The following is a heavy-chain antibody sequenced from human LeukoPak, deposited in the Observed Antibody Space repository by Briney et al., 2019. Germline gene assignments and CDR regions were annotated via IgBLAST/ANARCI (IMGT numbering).Heavy chain of an antibody. V-gene: IGHV1-2*02. D-gene: IGHD1-20*01. Sequence: ASVKVSCKASGYTFTSYDINWVRQAPGQGLEWMGWINPNSGGTNYAQKFQGRVTMTRDTSISTAYMELSRLRSDDTAVYYCARGRGNWNFDYWGQGTLVTVSS. CDR1: GYTFTSYD. CDR2: INPNSGGT. J-gene: IGHJ4*02. CDR3: ARGRGNWNFDY.